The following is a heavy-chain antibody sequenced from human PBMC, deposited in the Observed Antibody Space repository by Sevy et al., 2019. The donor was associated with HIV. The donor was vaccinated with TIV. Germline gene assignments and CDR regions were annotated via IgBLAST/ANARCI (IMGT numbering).Heavy chain of an antibody. CDR3: ARDQHDYAGNVRTGWFDP. V-gene: IGHV3-30-3*01. J-gene: IGHJ5*02. Sequence: GGSLRLSCAASGFTFSSYAMHWVRQAPGKGLEWVAVISYDGTNKYYADSVKGRFTISGDNSKKILYVQMNSLRGEDTAVYYCARDQHDYAGNVRTGWFDPWGQGTLVTVSS. CDR2: ISYDGTNK. CDR1: GFTFSSYA. D-gene: IGHD4-17*01.